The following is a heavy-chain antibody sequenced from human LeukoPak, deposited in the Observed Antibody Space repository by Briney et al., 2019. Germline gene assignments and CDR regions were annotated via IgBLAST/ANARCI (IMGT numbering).Heavy chain of an antibody. Sequence: SQTLSPTRDLSGGSGSSHRATWEWVRPSPSGGLEWEGREYYRSKWYNDYAVSVKSRITINPGTSKNQFSLQLNSVTPEDTAMYYCARGVVVGATFSGFDIWGQGTMVTVSS. V-gene: IGHV6-1*01. D-gene: IGHD1-26*01. J-gene: IGHJ3*02. CDR2: EYYRSKWYN. CDR3: ARGVVVGATFSGFDI. CDR1: GGSGSSHRAT.